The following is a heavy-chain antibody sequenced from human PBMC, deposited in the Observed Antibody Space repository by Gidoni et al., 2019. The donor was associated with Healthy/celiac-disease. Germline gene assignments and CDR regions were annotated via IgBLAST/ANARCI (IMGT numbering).Heavy chain of an antibody. J-gene: IGHJ5*02. CDR1: GFTFSSYS. V-gene: IGHV3-48*01. Sequence: EVQLVESGGGLVQPGGSLRLSCAASGFTFSSYSMNWVRQAPGKGLEWVSYISSSSSTIYYADSVKGRFTISRDNAKNALYLQMNSLRAEDTAVYYCARDTPWRFDPWGQGTLVTVSS. CDR3: ARDTPWRFDP. CDR2: ISSSSSTI.